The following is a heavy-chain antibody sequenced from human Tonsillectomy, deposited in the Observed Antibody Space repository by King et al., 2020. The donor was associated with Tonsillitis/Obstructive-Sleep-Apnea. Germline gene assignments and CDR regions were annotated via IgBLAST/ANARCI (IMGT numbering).Heavy chain of an antibody. CDR3: ARGSRYYYDSSGYPHFDY. CDR2: IYYSGST. D-gene: IGHD3-22*01. Sequence: QLQESGPGLVKPSETLSLTCTVSGGSISSYYWSWIRQPPGKGLEWIGYIYYSGSTNYNPSLKSRVTISVDTSKNQFSLKLSSVTAADTAVYYCARGSRYYYDSSGYPHFDYWGQGTLVTVSS. CDR1: GGSISSYY. V-gene: IGHV4-59*01. J-gene: IGHJ4*02.